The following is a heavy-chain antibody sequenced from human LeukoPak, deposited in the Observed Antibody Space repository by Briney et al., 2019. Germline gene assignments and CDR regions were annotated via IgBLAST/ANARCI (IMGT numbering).Heavy chain of an antibody. Sequence: GGSLRLSCAASGFTLSSYSMNWVRQAPGKGLEWVSSISSSSSYIYYADSVKGRFTISRDNAKNSLYLQMNSLRAEDTAVYYCAGYYDSSGYGLTGAFDIWGQGTMVTVSS. CDR3: AGYYDSSGYGLTGAFDI. CDR2: ISSSSSYI. D-gene: IGHD3-22*01. J-gene: IGHJ3*02. CDR1: GFTLSSYS. V-gene: IGHV3-21*01.